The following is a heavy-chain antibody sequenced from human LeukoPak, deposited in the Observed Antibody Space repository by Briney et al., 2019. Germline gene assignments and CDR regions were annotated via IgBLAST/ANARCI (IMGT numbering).Heavy chain of an antibody. J-gene: IGHJ4*02. CDR1: GFTFNNYW. V-gene: IGHV3-7*01. CDR3: VRNLPGAGY. CDR2: IKTDGSET. D-gene: IGHD3-9*01. Sequence: GGPLRLSCAASGFTFNNYWLSWVRQAPGKGLEWVANIKTDGSETYYVDAVKGRFTISRDNAKNSLYLQMNNLRVEDTAVYYCVRNLPGAGYWGQGTLVIVSS.